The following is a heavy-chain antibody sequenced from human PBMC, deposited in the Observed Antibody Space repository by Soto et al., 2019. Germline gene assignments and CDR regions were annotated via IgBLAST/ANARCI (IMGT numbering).Heavy chain of an antibody. Sequence: GASVKVSCKASGGTFSSYTISWVRQAPGQGLEWMGRIIPILGIANYAQKFQGRVTITADKSTSTAYMELSSLRSEDTAVYYCARDQADCSSTSCFPVSYYYYMDVWGKGTTVNVSS. J-gene: IGHJ6*03. D-gene: IGHD2-2*01. CDR2: IIPILGIA. CDR3: ARDQADCSSTSCFPVSYYYYMDV. V-gene: IGHV1-69*04. CDR1: GGTFSSYT.